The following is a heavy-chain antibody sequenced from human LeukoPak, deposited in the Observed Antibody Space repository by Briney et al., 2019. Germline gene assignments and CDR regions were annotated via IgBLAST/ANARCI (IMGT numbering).Heavy chain of an antibody. D-gene: IGHD4-11*01. CDR3: ARTVTTWYLDY. CDR1: GYTFTSYY. Sequence: ASVKVSCKASGYTFTSYYMHWVRQAPGQGLEWMGIINPSGGSTSYAQKFQGRVTMTRETSTSTVYMELSSLRSGDTAVYYCARTVTTWYLDYWGQGTLVTVSS. J-gene: IGHJ4*02. V-gene: IGHV1-46*01. CDR2: INPSGGST.